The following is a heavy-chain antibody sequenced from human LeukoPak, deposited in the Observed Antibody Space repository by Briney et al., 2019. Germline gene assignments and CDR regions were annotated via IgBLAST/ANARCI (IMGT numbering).Heavy chain of an antibody. D-gene: IGHD2-21*02. CDR2: INRNSGGT. CDR1: GYTFTGYY. CDR3: ARVYCGGDCYSDD. V-gene: IGHV1-2*02. Sequence: GASVKVSSKASGYTFTGYYMHWVRQAPGQGVEWMGWINRNSGGTNYAQKFQGRVTMTRDTSISTAYMELSRLRSDDTAVYYCARVYCGGDCYSDDWGQGTLVTVSS. J-gene: IGHJ4*02.